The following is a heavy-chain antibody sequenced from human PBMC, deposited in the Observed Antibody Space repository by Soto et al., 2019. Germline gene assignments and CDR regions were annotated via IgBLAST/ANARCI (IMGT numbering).Heavy chain of an antibody. CDR1: GFSFRTYG. D-gene: IGHD1-26*01. J-gene: IGHJ4*02. V-gene: IGHV3-30*02. CDR3: ARDGVGATTFFGYFDY. CDR2: TRHDGSNT. Sequence: GGSLRLSCAASGFSFRTYGMHWVRQAPGKGLEWVAITRHDGSNTYYADSVRGRFTISRDNSKNTLYLQMNSLRAEDTAVYYCARDGVGATTFFGYFDYWGQGTLVTVSS.